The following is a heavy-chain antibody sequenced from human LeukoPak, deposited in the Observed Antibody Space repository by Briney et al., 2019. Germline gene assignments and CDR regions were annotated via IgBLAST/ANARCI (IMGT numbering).Heavy chain of an antibody. Sequence: GGSLRLSCAASGFIFSDYDMYWVRQSTGKGLEWVSAIGTAGDTYYPGSVKGRFTISRENAKNSLYLQMNSLRVGDTAVYYCAKVVDTAMVDAFDIWGQGTMVTVSS. V-gene: IGHV3-13*01. CDR2: IGTAGDT. CDR3: AKVVDTAMVDAFDI. D-gene: IGHD5-18*01. J-gene: IGHJ3*02. CDR1: GFIFSDYD.